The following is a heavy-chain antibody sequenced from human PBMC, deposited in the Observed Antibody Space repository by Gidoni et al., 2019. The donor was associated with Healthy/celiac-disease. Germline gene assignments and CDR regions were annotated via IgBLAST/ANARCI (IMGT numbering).Heavy chain of an antibody. V-gene: IGHV4-38-2*02. Sequence: QVQLQESGPGLVKPSATLSRTCTVSGYSISSGYYWGWTRQPPGKGLEWIGSIYHSGSTYYNPSLKSRVTISVDTSKNQFSLKLSSVTAADTAVYYCARSAPYYDILTGYYGDYYFDYWGQGTLVTVSS. CDR1: GYSISSGYY. CDR2: IYHSGST. J-gene: IGHJ4*02. D-gene: IGHD3-9*01. CDR3: ARSAPYYDILTGYYGDYYFDY.